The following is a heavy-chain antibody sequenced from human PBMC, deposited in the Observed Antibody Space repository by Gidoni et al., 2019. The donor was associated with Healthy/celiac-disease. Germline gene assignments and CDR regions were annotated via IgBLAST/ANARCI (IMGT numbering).Heavy chain of an antibody. D-gene: IGHD2-15*01. J-gene: IGHJ5*02. CDR1: GGSFRGYY. CDR2: INHSGST. Sequence: QVQLQQWGAGLLKPSETLSLTCAVYGGSFRGYYWSWIRQPPGKGLEWIGEINHSGSTNDNPSLKSRVTISVDTSKNQFSLKLSSVTAADTAVYDCARGPKRLGYCSGGSCYYGWFDPWGQGTLVTVSS. CDR3: ARGPKRLGYCSGGSCYYGWFDP. V-gene: IGHV4-34*01.